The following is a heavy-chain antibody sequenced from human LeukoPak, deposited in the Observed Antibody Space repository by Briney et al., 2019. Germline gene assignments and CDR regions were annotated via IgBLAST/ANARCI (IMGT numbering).Heavy chain of an antibody. CDR2: IHTSGST. CDR1: GGSISNYH. CDR3: ARRDISSGWSFNY. D-gene: IGHD6-19*01. V-gene: IGHV4-4*07. Sequence: SETLSLTCTVSGGSISNYHWSWIRQPAGKGLEWIGQIHTSGSTNYNPPLKSRVTMSIDATEDQVSLTIRSVTAADTAFYYCARRDISSGWSFNYWGQGTLVTVSS. J-gene: IGHJ4*02.